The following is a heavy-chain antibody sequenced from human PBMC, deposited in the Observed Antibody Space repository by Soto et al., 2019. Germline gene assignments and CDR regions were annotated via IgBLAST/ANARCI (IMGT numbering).Heavy chain of an antibody. Sequence: KPSETLSLTCTVSGGSISSSSYYWGWIRQPPGKGLEWIGSIYYSGSTYYNPSLKSRVTISVDTSKNQFSLKLSSVTAADTAVYYCARSTGGFPPTFDYWGQGTLVTVSS. CDR2: IYYSGST. D-gene: IGHD2-15*01. J-gene: IGHJ4*02. CDR3: ARSTGGFPPTFDY. V-gene: IGHV4-39*01. CDR1: GGSISSSSYY.